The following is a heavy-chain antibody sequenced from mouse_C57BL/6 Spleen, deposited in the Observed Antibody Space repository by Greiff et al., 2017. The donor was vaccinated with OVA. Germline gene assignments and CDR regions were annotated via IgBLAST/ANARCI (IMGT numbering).Heavy chain of an antibody. CDR2: INPNNGGT. CDR3: ASDDHWYFDV. CDR1: GYTFTDYY. Sequence: EVQLQQSGPELVKPGASVKISCKASGYTFTDYYMNWVKQSHGKSLEWIGDINPNNGGTSYNQKFKGKATLTVDKSSSTAYMELRSLTSEDSAVYYCASDDHWYFDVWGTGTPVTVSS. D-gene: IGHD2-12*01. J-gene: IGHJ1*03. V-gene: IGHV1-26*01.